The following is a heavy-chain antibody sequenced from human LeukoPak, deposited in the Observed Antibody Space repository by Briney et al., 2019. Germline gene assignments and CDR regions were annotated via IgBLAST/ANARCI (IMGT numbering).Heavy chain of an antibody. D-gene: IGHD1-26*01. J-gene: IGHJ4*02. Sequence: GGSLRLSCAASGFTFSDHYMSWFRQAPGKGLEWISYISTIGTTTYYADSVKGRFTVSRDNAKNSLYLQMSSLRAEDTAVYYCARGYVLGAAFKYYFDYWGQGTLVTASS. CDR3: ARGYVLGAAFKYYFDY. V-gene: IGHV3-11*01. CDR1: GFTFSDHY. CDR2: ISTIGTTT.